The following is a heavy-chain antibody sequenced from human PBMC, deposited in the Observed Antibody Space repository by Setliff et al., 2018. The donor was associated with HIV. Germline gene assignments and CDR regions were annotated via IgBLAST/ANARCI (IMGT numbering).Heavy chain of an antibody. CDR2: VSYSGST. D-gene: IGHD3-10*01. J-gene: IGHJ4*02. V-gene: IGHV4-59*08. Sequence: SETLSLTCTVSGGSISSHYWGWIRQPPGKGLEWIGSVSYSGSTLYNPSLKSRVTISVDTSKNHFSLDLSSVTAADTAVYYCARHEITMVRGVTIKAGYSFDYWGQGTLVTVSS. CDR3: ARHEITMVRGVTIKAGYSFDY. CDR1: GGSISSHY.